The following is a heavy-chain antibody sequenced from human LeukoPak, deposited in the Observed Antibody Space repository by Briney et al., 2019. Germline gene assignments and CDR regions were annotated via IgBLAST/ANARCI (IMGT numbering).Heavy chain of an antibody. V-gene: IGHV1-18*01. CDR2: ISAYNGNT. J-gene: IGHJ6*03. CDR1: GYTFTSYG. CDR3: ARGRFLEWLDPQYYYYMDV. Sequence: ASVKVSCKASGYTFTSYGISWVRQAPGQGLEWMGWISAYNGNTNYAQKLQGRVTMTTDTSTSTAYVELRSLRSDDTAVYYCARGRFLEWLDPQYYYYMDVWGKGTTVTVSS. D-gene: IGHD3-3*01.